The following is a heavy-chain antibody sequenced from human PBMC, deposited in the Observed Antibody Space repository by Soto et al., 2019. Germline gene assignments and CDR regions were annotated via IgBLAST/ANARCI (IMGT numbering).Heavy chain of an antibody. V-gene: IGHV1-8*01. D-gene: IGHD2-2*02. CDR1: GYTFTSYD. Sequence: ASVKVSCKASGYTFTSYDINWVRQATGQGLEWMGWMNPNSGNTGYAQKFQGRVTMTRNTSISTAYMELSSLRSEDTAVYYCARGPEYCSSTSCYTGGWFDPWGQGTLVTVSS. CDR2: MNPNSGNT. J-gene: IGHJ5*02. CDR3: ARGPEYCSSTSCYTGGWFDP.